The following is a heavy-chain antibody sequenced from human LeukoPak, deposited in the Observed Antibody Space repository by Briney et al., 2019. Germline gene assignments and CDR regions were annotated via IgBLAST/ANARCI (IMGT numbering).Heavy chain of an antibody. V-gene: IGHV3-72*01. D-gene: IGHD6-19*01. J-gene: IGHJ4*02. CDR3: ARGDSSGWYAFDY. CDR2: TRNKANSYTT. CDR1: GFTFSDHY. Sequence: GGSLRLSCAASGFTFSDHYMDWVRQAPGKGLEWVGRTRNKANSYTTEYAASVKGRFTISRDDSKNSLYLQMNSLKTEDTAVYYCARGDSSGWYAFDYWGQGTLVTVSS.